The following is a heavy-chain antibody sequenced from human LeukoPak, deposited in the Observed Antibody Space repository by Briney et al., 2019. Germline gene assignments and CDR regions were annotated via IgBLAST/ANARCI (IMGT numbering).Heavy chain of an antibody. V-gene: IGHV1-69*04. J-gene: IGHJ4*02. CDR2: IIPILGVA. Sequence: ASVKVSCKASGGTSSTYAISWVRQAPGQGLEWMGRIIPILGVANFAQKFQGRVSITADKSTSTAYMELSNLRSEDTAVYYCASFGYCSSTSCYQGPIDYWGQGTLVTVSS. CDR1: GGTSSTYA. CDR3: ASFGYCSSTSCYQGPIDY. D-gene: IGHD2-2*03.